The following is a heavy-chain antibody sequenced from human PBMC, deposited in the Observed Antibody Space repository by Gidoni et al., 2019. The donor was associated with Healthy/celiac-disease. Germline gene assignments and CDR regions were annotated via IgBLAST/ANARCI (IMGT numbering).Heavy chain of an antibody. CDR3: AKDIGPGTDIVVVVAATTHYYGMDV. D-gene: IGHD2-15*01. CDR2: FSWNSGSI. V-gene: IGHV3-9*01. J-gene: IGHJ6*02. Sequence: EVQLVESGGGLVQPGRSLRLSCAASGFTFDAYAMHWVRHAPGKGLEWVSGFSWNSGSIGYADSVKGRFTISRDNAKNSLYLQMNSLRAEDTALYYCAKDIGPGTDIVVVVAATTHYYGMDVWGQGTTVTVSS. CDR1: GFTFDAYA.